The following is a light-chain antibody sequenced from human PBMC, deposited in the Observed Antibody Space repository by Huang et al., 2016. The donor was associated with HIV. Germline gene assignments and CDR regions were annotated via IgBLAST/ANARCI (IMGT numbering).Light chain of an antibody. CDR1: QSFSSS. Sequence: DIQMTQSPSSLSASVGDRVTISCRSSQSFSSSLNWYQQRPGKAPKLLIYAASSLQSGVPSRFSGSGSGTDFSLTINSLQPEDFETYYCQQSDSTPYTFGQGTKLEIK. CDR3: QQSDSTPYT. V-gene: IGKV1-39*01. CDR2: AAS. J-gene: IGKJ2*01.